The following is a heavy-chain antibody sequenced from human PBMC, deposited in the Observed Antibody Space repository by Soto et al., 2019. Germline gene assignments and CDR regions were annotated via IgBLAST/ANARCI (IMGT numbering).Heavy chain of an antibody. CDR3: ARGDPGYDFWIGYYYYGMDV. CDR1: GFTFSSYG. D-gene: IGHD3-3*01. Sequence: GGSLRLSCAASGFTFSSYGMHWVRQAPGKGLEWVAVIWYDGSNKYYADSVKGRFTISRDNSKNTLYLQMNSLRAEDTAVYYCARGDPGYDFWIGYYYYGMDVWGQGTTVTVSS. CDR2: IWYDGSNK. V-gene: IGHV3-33*01. J-gene: IGHJ6*02.